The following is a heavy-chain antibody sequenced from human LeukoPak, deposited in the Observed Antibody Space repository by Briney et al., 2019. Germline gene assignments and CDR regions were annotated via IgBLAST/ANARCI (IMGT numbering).Heavy chain of an antibody. Sequence: GGSLRLSCAASRFTFSSYAMSWVRQSPGKGLEWVSVISGSGGTTYYADSVKGRFTISRDNSKNTLYLQMNSLRAEDSAVYYCAKDNQYSADWGQGTLVTVSS. D-gene: IGHD2-21*01. CDR1: RFTFSSYA. CDR2: ISGSGGTT. J-gene: IGHJ4*02. CDR3: AKDNQYSAD. V-gene: IGHV3-23*01.